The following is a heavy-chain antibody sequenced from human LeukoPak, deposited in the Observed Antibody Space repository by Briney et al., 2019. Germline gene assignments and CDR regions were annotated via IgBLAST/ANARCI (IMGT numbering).Heavy chain of an antibody. Sequence: GGSLRLSCAASGFTSSSYAMSWVRQAPGKGLEWVSGISGSGGRTYYADSVKGRFTISRDNSKNTLNLQMNSLRAEDTAVYYCAKGPYYYDSSGYSRRWFDPWGQGTLVTVSS. D-gene: IGHD3-22*01. V-gene: IGHV3-23*01. CDR3: AKGPYYYDSSGYSRRWFDP. J-gene: IGHJ5*02. CDR1: GFTSSSYA. CDR2: ISGSGGRT.